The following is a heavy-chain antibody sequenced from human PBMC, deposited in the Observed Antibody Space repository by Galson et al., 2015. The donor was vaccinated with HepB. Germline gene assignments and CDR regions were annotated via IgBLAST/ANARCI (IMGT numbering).Heavy chain of an antibody. CDR2: ISSSSSAI. D-gene: IGHD2-21*01. V-gene: IGHV3-48*04. CDR1: GFTFKTHS. Sequence: SLRLSCAASGFTFKTHSMNWVHQAPGKGLEWVSYISSSSSAIYYADSVKGRFTIFRDNAKNSLYLQMNSLRTADTAVYYCARDLPWSFRGYGMDVWGQGTTVTVS. J-gene: IGHJ6*02. CDR3: ARDLPWSFRGYGMDV.